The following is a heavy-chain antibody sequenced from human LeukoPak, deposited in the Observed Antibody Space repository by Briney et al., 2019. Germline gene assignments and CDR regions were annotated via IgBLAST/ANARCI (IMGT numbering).Heavy chain of an antibody. Sequence: GGSLRLSCAASGFTFSSYAMSWVRQAPGKGLEWVSAISGSGGGTYYADSVKGRFTISRDNSKNTLYLQMNSLRAEDTAVYYCAKMMGTVAGRYYYYYYMDVWGKGTTVTVSS. J-gene: IGHJ6*03. CDR2: ISGSGGGT. V-gene: IGHV3-23*01. CDR3: AKMMGTVAGRYYYYYYMDV. CDR1: GFTFSSYA. D-gene: IGHD6-19*01.